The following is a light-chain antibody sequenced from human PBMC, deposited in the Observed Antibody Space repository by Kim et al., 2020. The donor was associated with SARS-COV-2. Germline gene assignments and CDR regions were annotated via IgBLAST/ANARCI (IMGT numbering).Light chain of an antibody. J-gene: IGKJ2*03. CDR2: AAS. V-gene: IGKV3D-15*01. CDR1: QSVTID. CDR3: QQYNTWPLQYS. Sequence: SRGERAILSCGSSQSVTIDVAWYEQKPGRAPRLRICAASTRASGTPARLCGSGSGTEFTLTIRRLQCNDFAVYLFQQYNTWPLQYSFGKGTKRE.